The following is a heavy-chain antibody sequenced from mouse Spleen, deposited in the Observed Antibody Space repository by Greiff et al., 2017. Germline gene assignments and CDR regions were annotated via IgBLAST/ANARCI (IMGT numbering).Heavy chain of an antibody. CDR1: GFTFSDYY. CDR2: ISDGGSYT. J-gene: IGHJ2*01. Sequence: EVKLMESGGGLVKPGGSLKLSCAASGFTFSDYYMYWVRQTPEKRLEWVATISDGGSYTYYPDSVKGRFTISRDNAKNNLYLQMSSLKSEDTAMYYCARGPRVKGYFDYWGQGTTLTVSS. CDR3: ARGPRVKGYFDY. V-gene: IGHV5-4*02.